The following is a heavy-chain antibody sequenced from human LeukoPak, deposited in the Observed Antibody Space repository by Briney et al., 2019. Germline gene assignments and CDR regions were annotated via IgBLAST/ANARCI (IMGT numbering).Heavy chain of an antibody. CDR3: ARDAMPEMSWELLITFGWFDP. CDR1: GFTFSSYG. D-gene: IGHD1-26*01. Sequence: PGRSLRLSCAASGFTFSSYGMHWVRQAPGKGLEWVAVIWYDGSIKYYVDSVKGRFTISRDNSKNTLYLQMNILRAEDTAVYYCARDAMPEMSWELLITFGWFDPWGQGTLVTVSS. V-gene: IGHV3-33*01. CDR2: IWYDGSIK. J-gene: IGHJ5*02.